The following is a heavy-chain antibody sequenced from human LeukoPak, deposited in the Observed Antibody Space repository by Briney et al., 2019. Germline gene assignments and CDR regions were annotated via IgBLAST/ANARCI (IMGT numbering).Heavy chain of an antibody. CDR3: ARDSSGWYDDNWFDP. CDR1: GGSISSGSYY. CDR2: IYTSGST. J-gene: IGHJ5*02. V-gene: IGHV4-61*02. Sequence: SETLSLTCTVSGGSISSGSYYWSWIRQPAGKGLKWIGRIYTSGSTNYNPSLKSRVTISVDTSKNQFSLKLSSVTAADTAVYYCARDSSGWYDDNWFDPWGQGTLVTVSS. D-gene: IGHD6-19*01.